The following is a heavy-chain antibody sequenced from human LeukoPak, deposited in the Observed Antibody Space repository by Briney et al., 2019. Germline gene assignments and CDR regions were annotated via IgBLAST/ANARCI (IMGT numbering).Heavy chain of an antibody. CDR2: IYYSGST. J-gene: IGHJ6*02. CDR1: GGSFSSYY. V-gene: IGHV4-59*08. Sequence: SETLSLTCTVSGGSFSSYYWSWIRQPPGKGLEWIGDIYYSGSTNYNPSLKSRATISVDTSRNQFSLKLTSVTAADTAVYYCARYGTGYHYYGMDVWGQGTTVTVSS. CDR3: ARYGTGYHYYGMDV. D-gene: IGHD3-10*01.